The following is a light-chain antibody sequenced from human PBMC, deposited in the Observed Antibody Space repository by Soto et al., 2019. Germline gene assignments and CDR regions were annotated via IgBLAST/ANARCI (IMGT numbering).Light chain of an antibody. V-gene: IGLV2-8*01. CDR3: SSYAGSNNFEV. Sequence: QSALTQPPSASGSPGQTVTISCTGTSGDVGSYNYVSWYQQHPGKAPKLMIYEVTKRPSGVPDRFSGSKSGNTASLTVSGLQAEDEADYYCSSYAGSNNFEVFGTGTKVTVL. J-gene: IGLJ1*01. CDR2: EVT. CDR1: SGDVGSYNY.